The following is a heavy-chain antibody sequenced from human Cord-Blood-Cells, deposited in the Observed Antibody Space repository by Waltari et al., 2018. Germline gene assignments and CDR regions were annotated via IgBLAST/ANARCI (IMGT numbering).Heavy chain of an antibody. D-gene: IGHD2-15*01. Sequence: QVQLQQWGAGLLKPSETLSLPCAVYGGSFSGYYWSWIRQPPGKGLEWIGEINHSGSTNYHPSLKSRVTISVDTSKNQFSLELSSVTAADTAVYYCARGPRLRAFDIWGQGTMVTVSS. CDR1: GGSFSGYY. CDR2: INHSGST. J-gene: IGHJ3*02. CDR3: ARGPRLRAFDI. V-gene: IGHV4-34*01.